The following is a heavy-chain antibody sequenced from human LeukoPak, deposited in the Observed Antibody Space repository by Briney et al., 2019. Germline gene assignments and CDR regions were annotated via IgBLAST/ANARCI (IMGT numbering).Heavy chain of an antibody. CDR2: IYSGGST. V-gene: IGHV3-53*01. D-gene: IGHD1-26*01. J-gene: IGHJ4*02. Sequence: GGSLRLSCAASGFTVSRNYMSWVRQAPGKGLEWVSVIYSGGSTYYADSVKGRFTISRDNSKNTLYLQMNSLRAEDTAVYYCARVGSQATFDYWGQGTLVTVSS. CDR3: ARVGSQATFDY. CDR1: GFTVSRNY.